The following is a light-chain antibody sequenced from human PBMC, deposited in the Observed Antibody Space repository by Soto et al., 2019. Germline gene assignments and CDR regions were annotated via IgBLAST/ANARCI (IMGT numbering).Light chain of an antibody. CDR1: QGISSY. CDR2: AAS. Sequence: DIQLTQSPSFLSASVGDRVTITCRASQGISSYLAWYQQKPGKAPKLLIYAASTLQSGVPSRFSGSGSGTEFTLTISSLQPEDFATDYCQQLNSYLISFGQGTRLEI. CDR3: QQLNSYLIS. V-gene: IGKV1-9*01. J-gene: IGKJ5*01.